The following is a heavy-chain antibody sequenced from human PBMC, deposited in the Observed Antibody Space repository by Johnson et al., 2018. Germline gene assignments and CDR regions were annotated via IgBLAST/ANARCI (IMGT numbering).Heavy chain of an antibody. J-gene: IGHJ3*02. D-gene: IGHD1-26*01. V-gene: IGHV1-69*01. CDR2: IIPIFGTA. Sequence: QVQLVESGAEVKKPGSSVKVSCKASGGTFSSYAISWVRQAPGQGLEWMGGIIPIFGTANYAQKFQGRVTITADESTSTAYMELSSLRSEDTAVYYCAGEGIVGATTGLSAFDIWGQGTMVTVSS. CDR3: AGEGIVGATTGLSAFDI. CDR1: GGTFSSYA.